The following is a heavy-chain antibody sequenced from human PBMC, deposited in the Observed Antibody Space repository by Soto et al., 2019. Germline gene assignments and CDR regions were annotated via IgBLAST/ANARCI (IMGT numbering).Heavy chain of an antibody. V-gene: IGHV3-21*01. CDR3: ARDRGSKLLSGGDFDY. CDR2: ISSSSSYI. J-gene: IGHJ4*02. Sequence: EVQLVESGRGLVKPGGSLRLSCAASGFTFSSYSMNWVRQAPGKGLEWVSSISSSSSYIYYADSVKGRFTISRDNAKNSLYLQMNSLRAEDTAVYYCARDRGSKLLSGGDFDYWGQGTLVTVSS. D-gene: IGHD1-26*01. CDR1: GFTFSSYS.